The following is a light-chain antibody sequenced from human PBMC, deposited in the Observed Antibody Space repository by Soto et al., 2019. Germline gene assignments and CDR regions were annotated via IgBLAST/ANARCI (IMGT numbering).Light chain of an antibody. Sequence: DIQLTQSPSFLSASVGDRVTITCRASQGISSYLAWYQQKPGKAPKLLIYAASTLKSGGPSRFSGSGSGTEFTLTISSLQPEDFATYYCQQLNSYPFLTFGGGTKVEIK. V-gene: IGKV1-9*01. J-gene: IGKJ4*01. CDR2: AAS. CDR3: QQLNSYPFLT. CDR1: QGISSY.